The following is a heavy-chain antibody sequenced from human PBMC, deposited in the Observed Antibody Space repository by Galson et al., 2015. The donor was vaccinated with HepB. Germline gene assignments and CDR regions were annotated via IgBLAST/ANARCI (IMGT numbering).Heavy chain of an antibody. CDR2: ISGSGGNT. CDR1: GFTFSNYA. Sequence: SLRLSCAASGFTFSNYAMSWVRQAPGKGLEWVSSISGSGGNTYYADSVKGRFTISRDNSKNTLFLQMNSLRAEETAVYYCANTGSLGWYFDLWGRGTLVTVSS. D-gene: IGHD3-10*01. CDR3: ANTGSLGWYFDL. V-gene: IGHV3-23*01. J-gene: IGHJ2*01.